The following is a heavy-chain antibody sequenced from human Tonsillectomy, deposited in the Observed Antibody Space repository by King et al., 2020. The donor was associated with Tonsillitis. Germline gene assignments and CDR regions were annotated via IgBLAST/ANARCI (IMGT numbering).Heavy chain of an antibody. Sequence: VQLVESGAEVKKPGESLRISCKGSGYSFTSYWISWVRQMPGKGLEWMGRIDPSDSYTDYSPSFQGHVTISADRSISTAYLQWSSLKASDTAMYYCATHCDFWSGSLGWFDPWGRGPLVTVSS. V-gene: IGHV5-10-1*01. D-gene: IGHD3-3*01. CDR3: ATHCDFWSGSLGWFDP. CDR1: GYSFTSYW. CDR2: IDPSDSYT. J-gene: IGHJ5*02.